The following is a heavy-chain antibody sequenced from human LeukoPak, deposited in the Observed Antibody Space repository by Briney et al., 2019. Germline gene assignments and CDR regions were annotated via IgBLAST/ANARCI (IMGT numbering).Heavy chain of an antibody. Sequence: LRLSCAASGFTFSSYAMSWVRQAPGKGLEWVSGISWNSGSIGYADSVKGRFTVSRDNANNSLYLQMNSLRAEDTALYYCAKDLQYDILTGYSCDYWGQGTLVTVSS. J-gene: IGHJ4*02. V-gene: IGHV3-9*01. CDR3: AKDLQYDILTGYSCDY. CDR2: ISWNSGSI. CDR1: GFTFSSYA. D-gene: IGHD3-9*01.